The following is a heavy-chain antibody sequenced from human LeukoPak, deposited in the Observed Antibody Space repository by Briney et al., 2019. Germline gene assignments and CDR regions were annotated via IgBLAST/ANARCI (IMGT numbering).Heavy chain of an antibody. Sequence: ASVKLSCKASGYTFTSYDINWVRQGTGQGLEWMGWMNPQSGDTDYAQKFQGRVTMTRSPSITTAYMELTSLTYEDTAVYYCARVPRRGDQFDPWGQGTLATVSS. CDR2: MNPQSGDT. V-gene: IGHV1-8*01. D-gene: IGHD3-10*01. CDR1: GYTFTSYD. CDR3: ARVPRRGDQFDP. J-gene: IGHJ5*02.